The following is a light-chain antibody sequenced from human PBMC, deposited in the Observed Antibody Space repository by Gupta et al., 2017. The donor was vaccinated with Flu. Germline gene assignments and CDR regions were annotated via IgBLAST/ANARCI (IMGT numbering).Light chain of an antibody. CDR2: GAP. Sequence: EIVMTQSPATLSVSPGERATLSCRASQSVSTKLAWYQQKFGQAPRLLIFGAPTRATGIPARFSGSGSGTEFTLTISSLQSEDFAVYYCQQYNNRRTFGQGTKVEIK. CDR3: QQYNNRRT. J-gene: IGKJ1*01. V-gene: IGKV3-15*01. CDR1: QSVSTK.